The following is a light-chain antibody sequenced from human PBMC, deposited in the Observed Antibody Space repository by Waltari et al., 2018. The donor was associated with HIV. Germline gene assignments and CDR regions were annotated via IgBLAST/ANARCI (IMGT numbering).Light chain of an antibody. V-gene: IGLV2-14*03. J-gene: IGLJ1*01. CDR2: DVS. CDR1: SSDVGGYNH. Sequence: QSALTQPASVSGSPGQSLTISCTGTSSDVGGYNHVSWYQQHPAKDPDVIIYDVSNRPSGVSNRFSGSKSGNTASLTIAGLQAEDEADYYCTSYTTINTYVFGTGTKVTVL. CDR3: TSYTTINTYV.